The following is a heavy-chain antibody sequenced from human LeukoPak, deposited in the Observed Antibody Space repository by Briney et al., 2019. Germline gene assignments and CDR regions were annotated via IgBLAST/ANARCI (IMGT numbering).Heavy chain of an antibody. CDR1: GFTFSGYE. J-gene: IGHJ4*02. CDR2: ISGSGGTV. D-gene: IGHD2-15*01. V-gene: IGHV3-48*03. Sequence: PGGSLRLSCAASGFTFSGYEMNWVRQAPGKGLEWVSYISGSGGTVNYADSVKGRFTISRDNAKNSLYLQMNSLRAEDTAVYYCARESCSGGSCYYFDYWGQGTLVTVSS. CDR3: ARESCSGGSCYYFDY.